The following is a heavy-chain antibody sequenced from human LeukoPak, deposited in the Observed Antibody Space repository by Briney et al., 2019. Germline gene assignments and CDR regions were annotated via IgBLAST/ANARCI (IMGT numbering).Heavy chain of an antibody. V-gene: IGHV3-72*01. D-gene: IGHD6-19*01. Sequence: GGSLRLSCAASGFTFSDHYMDWVRQAPAKGLEWVGRIRNKAKSFTTDYAASVKGRFSISRDDSKSSVYLQMNSLKTEDTAVYYCAKESIAVAGTLVRPYFDYWGQGTLVTVSS. J-gene: IGHJ4*02. CDR1: GFTFSDHY. CDR3: AKESIAVAGTLVRPYFDY. CDR2: IRNKAKSFTT.